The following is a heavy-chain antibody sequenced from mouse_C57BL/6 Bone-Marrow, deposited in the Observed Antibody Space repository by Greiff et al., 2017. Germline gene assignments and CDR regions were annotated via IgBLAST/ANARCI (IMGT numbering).Heavy chain of an antibody. Sequence: EVQGVESGGGLVKPGGSLKLSCAASGFTFSSYAMSWVRQTPDKRLEWVATISDGGSYTYYPDNVKGRFTISRDNAKNNLYLQMSHLKSEDTAMYYCARGGYFDYWGQGTTLTVSS. V-gene: IGHV5-4*01. J-gene: IGHJ2*01. CDR3: ARGGYFDY. CDR1: GFTFSSYA. D-gene: IGHD1-1*02. CDR2: ISDGGSYT.